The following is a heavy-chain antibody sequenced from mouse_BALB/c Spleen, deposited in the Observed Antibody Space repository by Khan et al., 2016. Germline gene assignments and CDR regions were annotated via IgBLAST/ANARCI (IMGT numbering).Heavy chain of an antibody. CDR2: INPDSSTT. CDR1: GFAFSRYW. Sequence: EVKLLESGGGLVQPGGSLKLSCAASGFAFSRYWMSWVRQAPGKGLEWIGEINPDSSTTNYTPSLKDKFIISRDNAKNTLYLQMSKVRSEDTALYYCARLGYYGAMDYWGQGTSVTVSS. J-gene: IGHJ4*01. CDR3: ARLGYYGAMDY. D-gene: IGHD1-1*01. V-gene: IGHV4-1*02.